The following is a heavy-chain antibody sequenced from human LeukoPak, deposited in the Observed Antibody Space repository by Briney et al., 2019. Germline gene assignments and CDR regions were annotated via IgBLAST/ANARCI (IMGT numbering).Heavy chain of an antibody. D-gene: IGHD2-8*01. CDR1: GDSVSSNIGA. J-gene: IGHJ3*02. CDR2: TYYRSKWYN. V-gene: IGHV6-1*01. Sequence: SQTLSLTCAISGDSVSSNIGAWNWIRQSPSRGLEWLGRTYYRSKWYNDYAVSVKSRIIINPDTSKNQFSLQLNSVTPEDTAVYYCARGRVSAFDIWGQGTMVTVSS. CDR3: ARGRVSAFDI.